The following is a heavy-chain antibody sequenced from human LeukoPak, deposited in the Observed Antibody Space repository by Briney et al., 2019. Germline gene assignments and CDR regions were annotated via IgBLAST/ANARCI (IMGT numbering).Heavy chain of an antibody. V-gene: IGHV4-4*07. CDR3: AGWAYDSSGYRLDY. D-gene: IGHD3-22*01. Sequence: SETLSRTCTVSGGSISKQYWTWVRQSAGKGLEWIGRIYGDGTITYNPSLKSRVTVSVDTSKNQFSLKLSSVTAADTAMYYCAGWAYDSSGYRLDYWGQGTLVTVSS. J-gene: IGHJ4*02. CDR2: IYGDGTI. CDR1: GGSISKQY.